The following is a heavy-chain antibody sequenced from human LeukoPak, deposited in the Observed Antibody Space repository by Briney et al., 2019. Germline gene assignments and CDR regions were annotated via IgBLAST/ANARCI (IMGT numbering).Heavy chain of an antibody. CDR1: GGSITTGGYY. J-gene: IGHJ4*02. D-gene: IGHD3-3*01. Sequence: SQTLSLTCNVSGGSITTGGYYWTWIRQHPGKGLEYIGYIYSSGTTYYNPSLQSRVSISIDTSKSQFSLKLSAVTAADTAVYFCARLKFWSGFDNWGQGTLVTASS. CDR2: IYSSGTT. V-gene: IGHV4-31*03. CDR3: ARLKFWSGFDN.